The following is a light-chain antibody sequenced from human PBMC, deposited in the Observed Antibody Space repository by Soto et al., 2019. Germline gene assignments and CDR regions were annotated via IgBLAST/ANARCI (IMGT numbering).Light chain of an antibody. CDR1: QSVSSSF. CDR3: HQYGSSPLT. J-gene: IGKJ4*01. V-gene: IGKV3-20*01. CDR2: GAS. Sequence: EIVLTQSPGTLSLSPGERATLSCRASQSVSSSFLAWYQQKPGQAPRLLIYGASTRATGIPDRFSGSGSGTDFTLTISRLEPEDVAVYYSHQYGSSPLTFGGGTKVVIK.